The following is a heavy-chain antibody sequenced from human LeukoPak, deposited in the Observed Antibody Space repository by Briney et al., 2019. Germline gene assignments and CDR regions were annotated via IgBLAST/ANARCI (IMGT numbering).Heavy chain of an antibody. CDR3: ATLGETSGWYPDH. Sequence: PGGSLKLSCAASGFTVSGSVMHWVRQASGKGLEWLGRVRSKGYNYATAYGASVKDRFIISRDDSKSTAYLQMSSLKSEDTAVYYCATLGETSGWYPDHWGQGTLVTVSS. J-gene: IGHJ4*02. CDR1: GFTVSGSV. CDR2: VRSKGYNYAT. D-gene: IGHD6-19*01. V-gene: IGHV3-73*01.